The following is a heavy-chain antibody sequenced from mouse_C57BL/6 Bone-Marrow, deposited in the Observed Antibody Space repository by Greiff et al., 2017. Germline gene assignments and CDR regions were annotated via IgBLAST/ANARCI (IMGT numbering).Heavy chain of an antibody. J-gene: IGHJ2*01. CDR2: ISSGGDYI. V-gene: IGHV5-9-1*02. CDR1: GFTFSSYA. D-gene: IGHD4-1*01. Sequence: EVKLEESGEGLVKPGGSLKLSCAASGFTFSSYAMSWVRQTPEKRLEWVAYISSGGDYIYYADTVKGRFTISRDNARNTLYLQMSSLKSEDTAMYYCTRDRLWGNWVFDYWGQGTTLTVSS. CDR3: TRDRLWGNWVFDY.